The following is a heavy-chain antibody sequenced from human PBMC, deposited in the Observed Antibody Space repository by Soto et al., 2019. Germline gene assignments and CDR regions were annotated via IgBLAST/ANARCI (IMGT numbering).Heavy chain of an antibody. J-gene: IGHJ4*02. CDR2: ISATGGGT. CDR1: GFKFSNYA. D-gene: IGHD3-10*01. CDR3: AKEKGIYFDY. V-gene: IGHV3-23*01. Sequence: GGSLRLSCAASGFKFSNYAMSWVRQAPGKGLEWVSLISATGGGTYYADSVKGRFTISRDNSHNTLYLQVHSLTAEDTAVYYCAKEKGIYFDYWGQGTLVTVSS.